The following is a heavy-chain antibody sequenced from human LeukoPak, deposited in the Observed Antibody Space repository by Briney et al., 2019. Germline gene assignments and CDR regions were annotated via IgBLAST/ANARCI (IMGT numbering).Heavy chain of an antibody. CDR3: ASPPPVGPWYFDL. V-gene: IGHV4-39*01. J-gene: IGHJ2*01. CDR1: GGSISSSSYY. Sequence: SETLSLTCTVSGGSISSSSYYWGWIRQPPGKGLEWIGSIYYSGSTYYNPSLKGRVTISVDTSKNQFSLKLSSVTAADTAVYYCASPPPVGPWYFDLWGRGTLVTVSS. CDR2: IYYSGST.